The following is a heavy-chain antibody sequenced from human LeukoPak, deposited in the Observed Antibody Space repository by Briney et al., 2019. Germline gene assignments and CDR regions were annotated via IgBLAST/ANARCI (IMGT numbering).Heavy chain of an antibody. V-gene: IGHV4-59*08. D-gene: IGHD6-19*01. Sequence: SETLSLTCTVSVGSISSYYWRCIRQPPGKGLEWVGYIYYSGSTNYNPSLKSRVTISVDTSKNQFSLKLSSVTAADTAVYYCARVLSGWPYQFDYWGQGTLVTVSS. CDR2: IYYSGST. J-gene: IGHJ4*02. CDR1: VGSISSYY. CDR3: ARVLSGWPYQFDY.